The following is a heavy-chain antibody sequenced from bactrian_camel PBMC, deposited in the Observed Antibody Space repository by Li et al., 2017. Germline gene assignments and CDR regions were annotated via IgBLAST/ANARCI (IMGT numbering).Heavy chain of an antibody. CDR3: ATGWACTERTDINV. V-gene: IGHV3-2*01. Sequence: VQLVESGGGSVQTGGSLRLSCAASGFAIGGSHMSWVRQTPGKGLEWVSSIFSDGGNTYYADSVKGRFTISQDNAKNALYLEMSSLKPEDSAMYYCATGWACTERTDINVWGQGTQVTVS. J-gene: IGHJ4*01. D-gene: IGHD6*01. CDR2: IFSDGGNT. CDR1: GFAIGGSH.